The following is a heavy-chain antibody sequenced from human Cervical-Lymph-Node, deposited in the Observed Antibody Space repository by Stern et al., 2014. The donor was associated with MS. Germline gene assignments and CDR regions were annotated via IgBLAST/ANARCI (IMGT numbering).Heavy chain of an antibody. J-gene: IGHJ3*01. V-gene: IGHV1-2*06. CDR3: TRDLVGTDAFDV. D-gene: IGHD1-14*01. CDR1: GYTFTDYY. CDR2: IKPDSGGV. Sequence: QVQLVQSGAALKKPGTSVKVSCQTSGYTFTDYYIHWVRQAPGQGLEWMGRIKPDSGGVTYAQNFQGRVTMTRDTSRNTAYMELSSLRSDDTAMFYCTRDLVGTDAFDVWGQGTMVIVSS.